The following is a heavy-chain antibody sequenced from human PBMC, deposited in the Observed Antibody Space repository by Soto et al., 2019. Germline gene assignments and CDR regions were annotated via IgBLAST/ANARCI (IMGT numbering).Heavy chain of an antibody. CDR2: ISSSSSTI. CDR1: GFTFSSYS. CDR3: ARESRFLEWLSLNWFDP. J-gene: IGHJ5*02. D-gene: IGHD3-3*01. Sequence: EVQLVESGGGLVQPGGSLRLSCAASGFTFSSYSMNWVRQAPGKGLEWVSYISSSSSTIFYSDSVKGRFTISRDNVKNSLYLQMNCLRDEDTAVYYCARESRFLEWLSLNWFDPWGQGTLVTVSS. V-gene: IGHV3-48*02.